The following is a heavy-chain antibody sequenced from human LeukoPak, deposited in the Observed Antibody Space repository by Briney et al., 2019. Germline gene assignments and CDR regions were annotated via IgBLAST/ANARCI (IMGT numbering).Heavy chain of an antibody. V-gene: IGHV4-34*01. D-gene: IGHD5-12*01. Sequence: PSETLSLTCAVYGGSFSGYYWGWIRQPPGKGLEWIGEINHSGSTNYNPSLKSRVTISVDTSKNQFSLKLSSVTAADTAVYYCARRWLRPPQGGMDVWGQGTTVTVSS. CDR1: GGSFSGYY. CDR3: ARRWLRPPQGGMDV. CDR2: INHSGST. J-gene: IGHJ6*02.